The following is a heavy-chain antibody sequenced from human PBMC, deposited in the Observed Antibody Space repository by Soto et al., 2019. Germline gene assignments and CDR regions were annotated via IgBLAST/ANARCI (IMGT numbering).Heavy chain of an antibody. CDR1: GFTFSSYS. V-gene: IGHV3-48*02. J-gene: IGHJ4*02. D-gene: IGHD3-22*01. Sequence: GGSLRLSCAASGFTFSSYSMNWVRQAPGKGLEWVSYISSSSSTIYYADSVKGRFTISRDNAKNSLYLQMNSLRDEDTAVYYCARDNHYDSSGYPKSPYFDYWGQGTLVTVSS. CDR2: ISSSSSTI. CDR3: ARDNHYDSSGYPKSPYFDY.